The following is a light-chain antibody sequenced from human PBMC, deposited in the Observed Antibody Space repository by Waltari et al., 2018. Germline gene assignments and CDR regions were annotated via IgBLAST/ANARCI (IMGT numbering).Light chain of an antibody. V-gene: IGKV1-9*01. CDR2: AAS. CDR1: QGISSS. Sequence: DIQLTQSPSFLSASVGDRVTIPCRASQGISSSLAWYQQRPGTAPKPLISAASTLQSGVPSRFSGSGSGTEFTLTISSLQPEDFATYYCQQLNIYPHTFGQGTKLEI. CDR3: QQLNIYPHT. J-gene: IGKJ2*01.